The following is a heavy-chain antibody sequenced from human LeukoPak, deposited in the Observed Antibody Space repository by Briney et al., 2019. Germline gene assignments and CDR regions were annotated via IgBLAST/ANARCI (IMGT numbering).Heavy chain of an antibody. CDR3: ARVPIVVAPSGAFDI. D-gene: IGHD3-22*01. Sequence: ASVKVSCKASGCTFTSYDVHWVRQATGQGLEWMGWINAANGNTRYSRKFQGRVTITRDTSASIVYMELSSLTSEDTAVYYCARVPIVVAPSGAFDIWGQGTMVTVS. J-gene: IGHJ3*02. CDR1: GCTFTSYD. CDR2: INAANGNT. V-gene: IGHV1-3*01.